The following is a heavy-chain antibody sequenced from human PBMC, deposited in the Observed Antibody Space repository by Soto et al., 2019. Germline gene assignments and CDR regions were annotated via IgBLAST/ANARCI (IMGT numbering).Heavy chain of an antibody. CDR1: GFTFSSYG. CDR2: ISYDGSNK. CDR3: AKDLGHGGRGAFDI. D-gene: IGHD7-27*01. V-gene: IGHV3-30*18. Sequence: QVQLVESGGGVVQPGRSLRLSCAASGFTFSSYGMHWVRQAPGKGLEWVALISYDGSNKYYADCVKGRFTISRDNSKNTLYLQMNSLRTEDTAVYYCAKDLGHGGRGAFDIWGQGTMVTVSS. J-gene: IGHJ3*02.